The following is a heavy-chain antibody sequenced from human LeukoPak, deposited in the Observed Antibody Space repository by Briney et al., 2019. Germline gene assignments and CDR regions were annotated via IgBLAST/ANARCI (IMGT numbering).Heavy chain of an antibody. CDR3: ARSITMVRGVISNYFDY. D-gene: IGHD3-10*01. CDR2: IYHSGST. J-gene: IGHJ4*02. V-gene: IGHV4-30-2*01. CDR1: GGSISSGGYY. Sequence: PSETLSLTCTVSGGSISSGGYYWRWIRQPPGKGLEWIGYIYHSGSTYYNPSLKSRVTISVDRSKNQFSLKLSSVTAADTAVYYCARSITMVRGVISNYFDYWGQGTLVTVSS.